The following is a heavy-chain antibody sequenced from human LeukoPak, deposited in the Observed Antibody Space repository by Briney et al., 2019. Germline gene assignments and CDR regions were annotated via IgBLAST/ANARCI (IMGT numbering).Heavy chain of an antibody. CDR3: AKGGYCGGDCFFRLDY. CDR2: ISSSSSTI. CDR1: DLTFSNYE. V-gene: IGHV3-48*03. D-gene: IGHD2-21*02. J-gene: IGHJ4*02. Sequence: PGGSLRLSCTSSDLTFSNYEMHWVRQAPGKGLDWVSYISSSSSTIYYADSVKGRFTISRDNSKNTLYLQMNSLRAEDTAVYYCAKGGYCGGDCFFRLDYWGQGTLVTVSS.